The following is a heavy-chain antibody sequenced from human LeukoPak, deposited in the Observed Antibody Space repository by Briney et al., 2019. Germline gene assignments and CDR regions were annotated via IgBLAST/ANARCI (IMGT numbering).Heavy chain of an antibody. CDR2: INHSGST. D-gene: IGHD4-17*01. CDR3: ARGGDGDYVDY. V-gene: IGHV4-34*01. J-gene: IGHJ4*02. Sequence: SETLSLTCAVYGGSFSGYYWSWIRQPPGKGLEWIGEINHSGSTNYNPSLKSRVTISVDTSKNQFSLKLSSVTAADTAVYYCARGGDGDYVDYWGQGTLVTVSS. CDR1: GGSFSGYY.